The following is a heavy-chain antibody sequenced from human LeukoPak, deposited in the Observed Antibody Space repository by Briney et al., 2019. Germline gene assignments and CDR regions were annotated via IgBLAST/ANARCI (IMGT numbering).Heavy chain of an antibody. CDR2: IKQDGSEK. CDR3: ARVRQLDLFDY. J-gene: IGHJ4*02. D-gene: IGHD1-1*01. Sequence: GGSLRLSCAVSGFTFSSYRMSWVRQDPGKGLEWVANIKQDGSEKYYVDSVKGRFTISRDNTKNSLYLQMNSLRAEDTAVYYCARVRQLDLFDYWGQGTLVTVSS. CDR1: GFTFSSYR. V-gene: IGHV3-7*05.